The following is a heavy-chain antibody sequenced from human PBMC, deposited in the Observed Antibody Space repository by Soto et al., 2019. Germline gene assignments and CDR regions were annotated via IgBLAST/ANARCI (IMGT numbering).Heavy chain of an antibody. V-gene: IGHV1-58*01. CDR1: GFTFPSPA. CDR3: AADPYSGSSYFFYCMDV. CDR2: IVVGSGNT. D-gene: IGHD1-26*01. J-gene: IGHJ6*02. Sequence: SGNSSSTDSGFTFPSPAVPWVRQARGQRLEWIGWIVVGSGNTNYAQKFQERVTITRDMSTSTAYMELSSLRSEDTAVYYCAADPYSGSSYFFYCMDVWRELTTFPVS.